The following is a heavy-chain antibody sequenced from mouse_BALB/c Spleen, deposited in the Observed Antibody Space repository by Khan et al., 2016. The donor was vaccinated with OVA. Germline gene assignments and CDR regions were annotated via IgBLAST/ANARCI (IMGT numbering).Heavy chain of an antibody. V-gene: IGHV8-12*01. J-gene: IGHJ3*01. CDR2: IYWDDDK. Sequence: QVTLKESGPGILQPSQTLNLTCSFSGFSLSASGVSVSWIRQPSGKGLEWLAHIYWDDDKRYNPSLKSRLTISKDTSRNQVFLNISSVDTADTAPFYCARRPRGVYSDYLFAYWGQGTLVTVSA. CDR1: GFSLSASGVS. D-gene: IGHD2-4*01. CDR3: ARRPRGVYSDYLFAY.